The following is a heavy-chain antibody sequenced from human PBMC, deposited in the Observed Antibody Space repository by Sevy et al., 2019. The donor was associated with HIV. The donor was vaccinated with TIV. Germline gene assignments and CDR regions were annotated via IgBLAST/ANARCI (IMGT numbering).Heavy chain of an antibody. CDR3: ARDRTYGIVKAEYFQH. D-gene: IGHD3-22*01. CDR2: ISYDGSNK. Sequence: GGSLRLSCAASGFTFSSYGMHWVRQAPGKGLEWVAVISYDGSNKYYADSVKGRFTISRDNSKKTLNLQMNSLRAEDTAVYYCARDRTYGIVKAEYFQHWGQGTLVTVSS. CDR1: GFTFSSYG. V-gene: IGHV3-30*03. J-gene: IGHJ1*01.